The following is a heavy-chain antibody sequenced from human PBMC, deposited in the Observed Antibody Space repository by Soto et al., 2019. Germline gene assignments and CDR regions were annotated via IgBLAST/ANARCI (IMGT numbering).Heavy chain of an antibody. V-gene: IGHV4-4*02. CDR1: SGSISSSNW. Sequence: SETLSLTCAVSSGSISSSNWWSWVRQPPGKGLEWIGEIYHSGSTNYNPSLKSRVTISVDKSKNQFSLKLSSVTAADTAVYYCARGYSGYDGVFDYWGQGTLVTVSS. J-gene: IGHJ4*02. D-gene: IGHD5-12*01. CDR3: ARGYSGYDGVFDY. CDR2: IYHSGST.